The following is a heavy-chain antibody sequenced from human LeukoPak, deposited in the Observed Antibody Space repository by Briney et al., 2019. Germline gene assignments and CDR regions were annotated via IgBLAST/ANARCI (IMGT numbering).Heavy chain of an antibody. CDR1: GGSFSGYY. V-gene: IGHV4-34*01. J-gene: IGHJ4*02. Sequence: PSETLSLTCAVYGGSFSGYYWSWIRQPPGKGLEWIGEINHSGSTNYNPSLKSRVTISVDTSKNQFSLKLSSVTAADTAVYYCARVGPLLWFGELKSRNFDYWGQGTLVAVSS. CDR2: INHSGST. CDR3: ARVGPLLWFGELKSRNFDY. D-gene: IGHD3-10*01.